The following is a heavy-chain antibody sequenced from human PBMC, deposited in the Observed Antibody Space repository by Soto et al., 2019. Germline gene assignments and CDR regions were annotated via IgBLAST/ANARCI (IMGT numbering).Heavy chain of an antibody. D-gene: IGHD2-21*02. CDR2: IYSGRST. Sequence: EVQLVESGGGLVQPGGSLRLSCVASGFAASGHYMNWVRQSPDQGLEWVSVIYSGRSTYYADSVKGRFTISRDDSKNTLYLQMGSLRSEATAVYYCARANDFNAFDMWGRGAVVTVSS. J-gene: IGHJ3*02. CDR3: ARANDFNAFDM. V-gene: IGHV3-53*04. CDR1: GFAASGHY.